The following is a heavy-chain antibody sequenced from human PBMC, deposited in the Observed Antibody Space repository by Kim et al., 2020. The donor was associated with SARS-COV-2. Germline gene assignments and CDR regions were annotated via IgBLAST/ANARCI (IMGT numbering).Heavy chain of an antibody. Sequence: PSLKSQVTISVDTSKNQFSLKLSSVTAADTAVYYCARNRITMIVVVSYFDYWGQGTLVTVSS. D-gene: IGHD3-22*01. J-gene: IGHJ4*02. V-gene: IGHV4-31*01. CDR3: ARNRITMIVVVSYFDY.